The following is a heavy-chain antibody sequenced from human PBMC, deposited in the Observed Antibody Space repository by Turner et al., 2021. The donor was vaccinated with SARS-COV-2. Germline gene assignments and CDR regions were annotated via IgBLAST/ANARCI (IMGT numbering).Heavy chain of an antibody. J-gene: IGHJ3*02. Sequence: EVQLVESGGGLVKPGGSLSLSCAASGFTFSDAWLDWVRQAAGKGLEWVGRIKILPDGATTGYAAPVQGRFTISRDDSKNMVHLQMSSLTTEDTAVYYCCTDSSGDFPHYALDIWGRGTVVTVSS. CDR3: CTDSSGDFPHYALDI. CDR2: IKILPDGATT. CDR1: GFTFSDAW. V-gene: IGHV3-15*07. D-gene: IGHD3-3*01.